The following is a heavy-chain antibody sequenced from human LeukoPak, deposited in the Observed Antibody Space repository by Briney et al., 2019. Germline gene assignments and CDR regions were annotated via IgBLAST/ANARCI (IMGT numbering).Heavy chain of an antibody. CDR1: GFTFNNAC. CDR3: TGRNFHY. CDR2: IKSKTDGGTT. V-gene: IGHV3-15*01. Sequence: GGSLRLSCAVSGFTFNNACMNWVRQAPGKGLEWVGRIKSKTDGGTTDYAASVKGRFTISTDDSKKTLYMQMNSLKTEDTAVYYCTGRNFHYWGQGTLVTVSS. J-gene: IGHJ4*02.